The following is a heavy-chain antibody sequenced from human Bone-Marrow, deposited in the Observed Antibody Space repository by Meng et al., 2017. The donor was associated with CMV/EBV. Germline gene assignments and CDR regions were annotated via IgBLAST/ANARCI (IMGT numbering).Heavy chain of an antibody. J-gene: IGHJ4*02. CDR1: GDSLSGKIW. CDR2: VHHSGST. V-gene: IGHV4-4*02. D-gene: IGHD6-13*01. Sequence: SETLSLTCAVSGDSLSGKIWWTWVRQPPGRGLEWIGEVHHSGSTNYKTSLESRVTISIDKSRNEFSLKLSSVTAADTAVYYCARDQSSTWPCDYWGQGTLVTVSS. CDR3: ARDQSSTWPCDY.